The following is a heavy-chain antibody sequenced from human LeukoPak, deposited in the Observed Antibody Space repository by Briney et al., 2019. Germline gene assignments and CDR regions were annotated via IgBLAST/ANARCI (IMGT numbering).Heavy chain of an antibody. CDR3: VRRAYCSSYFDY. J-gene: IGHJ4*02. D-gene: IGHD2-21*02. Sequence: GGSLRLSCSASGFTCSSHSMNWVRQAPGKGLEFASGINPNGGSTYHADSVKGRFTISRDNSQDTLYLQMSSLRPDDTAVYFCVRRAYCSSYFDYWGRGALVTVSS. V-gene: IGHV3-64D*06. CDR1: GFTCSSHS. CDR2: INPNGGST.